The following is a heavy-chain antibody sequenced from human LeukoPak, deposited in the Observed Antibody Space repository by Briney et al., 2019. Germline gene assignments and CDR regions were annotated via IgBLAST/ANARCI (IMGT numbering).Heavy chain of an antibody. Sequence: SETLSLTCAVYGGSFSGYYWNWIRQPPGKGLEWIGEINHSGSTNYNPSLKSRVTISIDTSKNQFSLKLSSVTAADTAVYYCARGGIAAAGTPYDYWGQGTLVTVSS. CDR1: GGSFSGYY. V-gene: IGHV4-34*01. D-gene: IGHD6-13*01. J-gene: IGHJ4*02. CDR3: ARGGIAAAGTPYDY. CDR2: INHSGST.